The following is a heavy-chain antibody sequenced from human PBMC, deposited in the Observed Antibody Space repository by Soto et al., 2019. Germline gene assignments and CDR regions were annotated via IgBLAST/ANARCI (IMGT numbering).Heavy chain of an antibody. CDR2: ISGSGGST. CDR3: AKGFMVRGVIITYYYYGMDV. Sequence: PGGSLRLSCAASGFTFSSYAMSWVRQAPGKGMEWVSAISGSGGSTYYADSVKGRFTISRDNSKNTLYLQMNSLRAEDTAVYYCAKGFMVRGVIITYYYYGMDVWGQGTTVTVSS. J-gene: IGHJ6*01. V-gene: IGHV3-23*01. CDR1: GFTFSSYA. D-gene: IGHD3-10*01.